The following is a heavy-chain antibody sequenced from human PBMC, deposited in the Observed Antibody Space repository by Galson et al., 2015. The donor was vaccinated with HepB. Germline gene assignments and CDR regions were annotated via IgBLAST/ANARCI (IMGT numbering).Heavy chain of an antibody. D-gene: IGHD3/OR15-3a*01. V-gene: IGHV3-64*01. CDR1: GFTFSSYA. Sequence: SLRLSCTASGFTFSSYAMHWVRQAPGEGLEYVSAISSNGGSTYYANSVKGRFTISRDNSKNTLYLQMGSLRAEDMAVYYCARAPGRGILGPLDYYYGMDVWGQGTTVTVSS. J-gene: IGHJ6*02. CDR3: ARAPGRGILGPLDYYYGMDV. CDR2: ISSNGGST.